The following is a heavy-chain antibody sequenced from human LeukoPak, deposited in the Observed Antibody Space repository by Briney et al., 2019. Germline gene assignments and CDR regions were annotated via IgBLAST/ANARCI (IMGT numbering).Heavy chain of an antibody. Sequence: SETLSFTCTVSGGSINSFYWSWIRQPPGKGLEWIGEIIHSGSTNYNPSLKSRVTVSIDTSKNQVSLKLRSVTAADTAVYYCARGHSSVATGIPYYFDYWGRGTLVTVSS. V-gene: IGHV4-34*01. J-gene: IGHJ4*02. CDR3: ARGHSSVATGIPYYFDY. D-gene: IGHD2-21*02. CDR1: GGSINSFY. CDR2: IIHSGST.